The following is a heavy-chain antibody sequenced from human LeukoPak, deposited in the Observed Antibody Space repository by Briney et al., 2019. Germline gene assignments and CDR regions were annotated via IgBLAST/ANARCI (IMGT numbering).Heavy chain of an antibody. J-gene: IGHJ6*02. CDR2: INPNSGGT. CDR3: ANLMGTAYYYDMDV. D-gene: IGHD1/OR15-1a*01. CDR1: GYTFTGYY. V-gene: IGHV1-2*02. Sequence: ASVKVSCKASGYTFTGYYMHWVRQAPGQGLEWMGWINPNSGGTNYAQKFQGRVTMTRDTSISTVYTEVNGLRSDDTAVYYCANLMGTAYYYDMDVWGQGTTVTVSS.